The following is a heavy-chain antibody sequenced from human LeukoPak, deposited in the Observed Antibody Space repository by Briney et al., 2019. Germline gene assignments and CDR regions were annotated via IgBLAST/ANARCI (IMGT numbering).Heavy chain of an antibody. V-gene: IGHV4-59*01. CDR3: ATHGESLPNYYYGMDV. Sequence: SETLSLTCTVSGGSISSYYWSWIRQPPGKGLEWIGYIYYSGSTNYNPSLKSRVTISVDTSKNQFSLKLSSVTAADTAVYYCATHGESLPNYYYGMDVWGQGTTVTVSS. J-gene: IGHJ6*02. CDR2: IYYSGST. CDR1: GGSISSYY. D-gene: IGHD2/OR15-2a*01.